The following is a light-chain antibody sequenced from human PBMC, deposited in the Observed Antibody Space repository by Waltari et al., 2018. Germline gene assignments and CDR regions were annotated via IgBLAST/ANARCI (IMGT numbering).Light chain of an antibody. J-gene: IGLJ2*01. CDR2: QDT. CDR3: QACDSSTA. V-gene: IGLV3-1*01. CDR1: DLGGHF. Sequence: SSDLTQPPSVSVSPGQTASISCSGGDLGGHFFCWYQQRPGQSPMLVIYQDTKRPSGISERFSASNSGTNFTLTISETQPVDEADYFCQACDSSTAFGGGTKLTVL.